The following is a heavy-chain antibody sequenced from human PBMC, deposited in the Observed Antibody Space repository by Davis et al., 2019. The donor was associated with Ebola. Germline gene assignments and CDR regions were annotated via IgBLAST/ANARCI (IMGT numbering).Heavy chain of an antibody. Sequence: GESLKISCAVSGLTFSDYGMHWVRQAPGKGLEWVAVIWYDGSDKYYADSVKGRFTISRDNSKNILYLQMNSLRAEDTAVYYCARAPSDATYDYWGQGTLVTVSS. V-gene: IGHV3-33*01. CDR1: GLTFSDYG. J-gene: IGHJ4*02. CDR2: IWYDGSDK. CDR3: ARAPSDATYDY. D-gene: IGHD1-1*01.